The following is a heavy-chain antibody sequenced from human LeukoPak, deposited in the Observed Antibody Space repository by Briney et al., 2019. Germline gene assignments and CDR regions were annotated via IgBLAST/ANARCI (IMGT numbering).Heavy chain of an antibody. CDR3: ARDSVSSSCFDY. Sequence: PGGSLRLSCAPSGFTFSSDSMNAVRQAPGEGVERVSSISSSSSYIYYADSVKGRFTISRDNAKNSLYLQMNSLRAEDTAVYYCARDSVSSSCFDYWGQGTLVTVSS. CDR2: ISSSSSYI. J-gene: IGHJ4*02. V-gene: IGHV3-21*01. D-gene: IGHD6-13*01. CDR1: GFTFSSDS.